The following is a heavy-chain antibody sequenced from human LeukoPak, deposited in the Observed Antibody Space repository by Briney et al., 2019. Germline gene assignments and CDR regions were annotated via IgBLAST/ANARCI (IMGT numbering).Heavy chain of an antibody. CDR2: FAPEDGET. Sequence: ASAKVPCKGSGYTLNGLFIYWVRQAPGKGVGGMGSFAPEDGETIYSQKFQGRVTMTEDTSTDTVYMELSSLSSDDTAVYHCATDPNYYGSGSLDYWGQGTLVNVSS. D-gene: IGHD3-10*01. V-gene: IGHV1-24*01. J-gene: IGHJ4*02. CDR3: ATDPNYYGSGSLDY. CDR1: GYTLNGLF.